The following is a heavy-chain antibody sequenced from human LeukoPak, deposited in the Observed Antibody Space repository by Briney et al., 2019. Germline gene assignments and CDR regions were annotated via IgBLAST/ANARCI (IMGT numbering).Heavy chain of an antibody. CDR2: VYYSGST. CDR3: ARHGNWEPFDH. J-gene: IGHJ4*02. D-gene: IGHD1-1*01. Sequence: NPSETLSLTCVLSGASIRSSDYYWAWIRQPPGKGLEWIGTVYYSGSTYYNPSLKSRLTISVDTSNNSVSLKVTSLTAADTAVYYCARHGNWEPFDHWGQGSLVTVSS. CDR1: GASIRSSDYY. V-gene: IGHV4-39*01.